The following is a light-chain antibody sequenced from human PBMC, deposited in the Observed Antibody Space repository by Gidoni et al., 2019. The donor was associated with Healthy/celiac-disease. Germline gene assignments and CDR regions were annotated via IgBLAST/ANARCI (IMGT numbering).Light chain of an antibody. CDR3: QVWDSSSDHTE. Sequence: SYVLTQPPSVSVAPGKTARITCGGNNIGSKSVHWYQHKPGQAPVLVVYDDSDRPPGIPERFSVSNSGNTATLTISRVEAGDEADYYCQVWDSSSDHTEIGGGTKLTVL. CDR1: NIGSKS. J-gene: IGLJ2*01. CDR2: DDS. V-gene: IGLV3-21*03.